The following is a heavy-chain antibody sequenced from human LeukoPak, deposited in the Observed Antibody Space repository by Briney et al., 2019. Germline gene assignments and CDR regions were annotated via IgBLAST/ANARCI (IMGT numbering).Heavy chain of an antibody. CDR1: GYTFTSYY. CDR3: ARGWDIAAAGHFDY. CDR2: INPSGGST. V-gene: IGHV1-46*01. J-gene: IGHJ4*02. D-gene: IGHD6-13*01. Sequence: ASVTVSCKASGYTFTSYYMHWVRQAPGQGLEWMGIINPSGGSTSYAQKFQGRVTMTRDMSTSTAYMELRSLRSDDTAVYYCARGWDIAAAGHFDYWGQGTLVTVSS.